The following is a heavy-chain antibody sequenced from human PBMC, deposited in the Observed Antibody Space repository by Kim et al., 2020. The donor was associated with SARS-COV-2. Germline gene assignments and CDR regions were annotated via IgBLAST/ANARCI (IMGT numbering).Heavy chain of an antibody. V-gene: IGHV1-3*01. Sequence: ASVKVSCKASGYTFTSYAMHWVRQAPGQRLEWMGWINAGNGNTKYSQKFQGRVTITRDTSASTAYMELSSLRSEDTAVYYCAREDSSGWYRDAFDIWGQGTMVTVSS. CDR2: INAGNGNT. J-gene: IGHJ3*02. CDR3: AREDSSGWYRDAFDI. D-gene: IGHD6-19*01. CDR1: GYTFTSYA.